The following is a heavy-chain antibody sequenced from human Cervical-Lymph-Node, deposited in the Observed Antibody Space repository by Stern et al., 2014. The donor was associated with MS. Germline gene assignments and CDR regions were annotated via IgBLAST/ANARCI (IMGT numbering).Heavy chain of an antibody. Sequence: EVQLVESGGGVIQPGGSLRLSCTASGFTVSRDYMTWVRQAPGKVLEWVSLITNVGSTFYTDSVKGRFTISRDDSKNTVYLHMTSLRAEDTAMYYCARDTSSPERSDWWGQGTLVTVSP. CDR3: ARDTSSPERSDW. V-gene: IGHV3-53*01. D-gene: IGHD1-1*01. CDR2: ITNVGST. J-gene: IGHJ4*02. CDR1: GFTVSRDY.